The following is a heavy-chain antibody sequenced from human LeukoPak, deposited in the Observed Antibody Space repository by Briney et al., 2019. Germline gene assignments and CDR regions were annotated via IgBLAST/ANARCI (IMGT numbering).Heavy chain of an antibody. V-gene: IGHV4-34*01. CDR1: GGSFSGYH. D-gene: IGHD6-6*01. CDR3: ARGYGSSSYNWFDP. J-gene: IGHJ5*02. CDR2: INHSGST. Sequence: PSETLSLTCAVYGGSFSGYHWSWICQPPGKGLEWIGEINHSGSTNYNPSLKSRVTISVDTSKNQFSLKLRSVTAADTAAYYCARGYGSSSYNWFDPWGQGTLVTVSS.